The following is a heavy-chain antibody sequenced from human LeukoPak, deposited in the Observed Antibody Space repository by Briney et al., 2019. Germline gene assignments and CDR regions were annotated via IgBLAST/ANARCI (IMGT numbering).Heavy chain of an antibody. CDR3: ARVVGSGWYSRYYYYGMDV. V-gene: IGHV1-46*01. J-gene: IGHJ6*02. Sequence: ASLKVSCKASGYTFTSYYMHWVRQAPGQGLEWMGIINPSGGSTSYAQKFQGRVTMTRDTSTSTVYMELSSLRSEDTAVYYCARVVGSGWYSRYYYYGMDVWGQGTTVTVSS. CDR1: GYTFTSYY. CDR2: INPSGGST. D-gene: IGHD6-19*01.